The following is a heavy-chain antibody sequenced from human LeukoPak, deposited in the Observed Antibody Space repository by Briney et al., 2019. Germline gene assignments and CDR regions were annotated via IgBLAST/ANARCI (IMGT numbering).Heavy chain of an antibody. J-gene: IGHJ3*02. Sequence: SETLSLTCTVSGGSIGSYYWSWIRQPPGKGLEWIGYIYYSGSTNYNPSLKSRVTISVDTSKNQFSLKLSSVTAADTAVYYCARLCGGSCFTNDAFDIWGQGTMVTVSS. CDR3: ARLCGGSCFTNDAFDI. CDR2: IYYSGST. CDR1: GGSIGSYY. V-gene: IGHV4-59*08. D-gene: IGHD2-15*01.